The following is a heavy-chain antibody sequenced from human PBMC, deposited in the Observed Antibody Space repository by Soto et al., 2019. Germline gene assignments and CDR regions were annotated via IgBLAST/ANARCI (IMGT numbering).Heavy chain of an antibody. CDR1: GFTVSSNY. V-gene: IGHV3-66*01. J-gene: IGHJ6*02. CDR3: ASFYSSSRYVHYYYYGMDV. CDR2: IYSGGNT. D-gene: IGHD6-13*01. Sequence: EVQLVEAGGGLVQPGGSLRLSCAASGFTVSSNYMSWVRQAPGKGLEWVSVIYSGGNTYYADSVKGRFTISRDNSKNTLYLQMNSLRAEDTAVYYCASFYSSSRYVHYYYYGMDVWGQGTTVTVSS.